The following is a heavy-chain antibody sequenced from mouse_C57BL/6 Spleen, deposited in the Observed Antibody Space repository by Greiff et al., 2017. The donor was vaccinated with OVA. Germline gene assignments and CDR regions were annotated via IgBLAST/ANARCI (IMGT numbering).Heavy chain of an antibody. D-gene: IGHD3-1*01. CDR2: INPNNGGT. J-gene: IGHJ4*01. Sequence: EVKLQQSGPELVKPGASVKISCKASGYTFTDYYMNWVKQSHGKSLEWIGDINPNNGGTSYNQKFKGKATLTVDKSSSTAYMELRSLTSEDSAVYYCARSQYAMDYWGQGTSVTVSS. CDR1: GYTFTDYY. CDR3: ARSQYAMDY. V-gene: IGHV1-26*01.